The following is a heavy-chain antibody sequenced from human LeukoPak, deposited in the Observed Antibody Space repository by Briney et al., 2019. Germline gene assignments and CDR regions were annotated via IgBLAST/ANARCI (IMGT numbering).Heavy chain of an antibody. V-gene: IGHV3-74*01. D-gene: IGHD6-13*01. CDR3: TRGHPGYSSSWADY. Sequence: GGSLRLSCVVSGFTFNRCWMNWVRQAPGRGLVWVSRINSDGTSTYYADSVKGRFTISRDNAKSTLHLQMNSLRAEDTAVYYCTRGHPGYSSSWADYWGQGTLVTVSS. J-gene: IGHJ4*02. CDR2: INSDGTST. CDR1: GFTFNRCW.